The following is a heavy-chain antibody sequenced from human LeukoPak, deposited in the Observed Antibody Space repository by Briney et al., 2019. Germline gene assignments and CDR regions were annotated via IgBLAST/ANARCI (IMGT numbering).Heavy chain of an antibody. CDR3: ATVVADFPYYYYYYMDV. J-gene: IGHJ6*03. CDR1: GYTLTELS. D-gene: IGHD6-19*01. CDR2: FDPEDGET. Sequence: ASVKVSCKVSGYTLTELSMHWVRQAPGKGLEWMGGFDPEDGETIYAQKFQGRVTMTEDTSTDTAYMELSSLRSEDTAVYYCATVVADFPYYYYYYMDVWGKGTTATVSS. V-gene: IGHV1-24*01.